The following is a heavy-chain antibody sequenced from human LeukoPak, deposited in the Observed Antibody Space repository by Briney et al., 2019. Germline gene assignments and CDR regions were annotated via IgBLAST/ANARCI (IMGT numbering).Heavy chain of an antibody. CDR1: GYTFTIYY. D-gene: IGHD6-19*01. CDR2: INPSGGST. CDR3: ASEAGTTDYYYYGMDV. V-gene: IGHV1-46*01. Sequence: GASVKVSCKASGYTFTIYYMHWVRQAPGQELEWMGIINPSGGSTSYAQKFQGRVTMTRDTSTSTVYMELSSLRSEDMAVYYCASEAGTTDYYYYGMDVWGQGTTVTVSS. J-gene: IGHJ6*02.